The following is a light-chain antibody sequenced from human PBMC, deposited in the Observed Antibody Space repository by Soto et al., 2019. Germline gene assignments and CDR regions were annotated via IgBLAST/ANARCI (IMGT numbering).Light chain of an antibody. Sequence: DIQMTQSPSTRSASVGDRVTITCRASQSITNWLAWYQQKPGKAPKLLIYKASTLESGVPSRFSGSGSGTEFTLTISSLQPDDFATYYCQQFNTFSGTFGQGTKVEV. J-gene: IGKJ1*01. V-gene: IGKV1-5*03. CDR3: QQFNTFSGT. CDR2: KAS. CDR1: QSITNW.